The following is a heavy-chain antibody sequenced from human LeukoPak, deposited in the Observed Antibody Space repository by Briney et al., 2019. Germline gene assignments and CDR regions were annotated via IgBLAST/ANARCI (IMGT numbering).Heavy chain of an antibody. CDR1: GFTFGDYA. V-gene: IGHV3-49*04. CDR2: IRSKTYGETT. D-gene: IGHD3-16*01. Sequence: PGGSLRLSCTASGFTFGDYAISWVRQAPGKGLECVGFIRSKTYGETTEYAASVRGRFTISRDNAKNLLYLQMSRLRAEDTAVYYCAERGHWGQGTLVTVSS. CDR3: AERGH. J-gene: IGHJ4*02.